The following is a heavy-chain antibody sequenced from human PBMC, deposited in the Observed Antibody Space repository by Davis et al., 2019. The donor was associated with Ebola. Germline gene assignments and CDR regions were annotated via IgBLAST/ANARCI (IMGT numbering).Heavy chain of an antibody. J-gene: IGHJ5*02. CDR3: ARNGDYISA. CDR2: IKKDASEK. V-gene: IGHV3-7*01. Sequence: GESLKISCAASGFTFSGSAMHWVRQAPGKGLEWVANIKKDASEKYYVDSVKGRFTISRDNAKNSLYLQMNNLRPEDTAVYYCARNGDYISAWGQGTLVTVSS. D-gene: IGHD4-17*01. CDR1: GFTFSGSA.